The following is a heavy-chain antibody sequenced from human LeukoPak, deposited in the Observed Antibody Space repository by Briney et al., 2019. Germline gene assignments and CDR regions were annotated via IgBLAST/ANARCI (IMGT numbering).Heavy chain of an antibody. J-gene: IGHJ3*02. V-gene: IGHV1-69*04. D-gene: IGHD2-2*01. CDR1: GGTFSSYA. Sequence: ASVKVSCKASGGTFSSYAISWVRQAPGQGLEWMGRIIPILGIANYAQKFQGRVTITADKSTSTAYMELSSLRSEDTAVYYCARALRPTGIVVVPAAPFDIWGQGTMVTVSS. CDR2: IIPILGIA. CDR3: ARALRPTGIVVVPAAPFDI.